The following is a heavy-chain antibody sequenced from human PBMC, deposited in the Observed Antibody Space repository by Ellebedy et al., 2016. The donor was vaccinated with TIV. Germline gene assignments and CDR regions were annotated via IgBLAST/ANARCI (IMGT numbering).Heavy chain of an antibody. D-gene: IGHD6-13*01. J-gene: IGHJ6*02. CDR3: ARDRDSSSWYFGGYYYYGMDV. CDR1: GGTFSSYV. CDR2: IIPILGIA. V-gene: IGHV1-69*04. Sequence: AASVKVSCKASGGTFSSYVISWARQAPGQGLEWMGRIIPILGIANYAQKFQGRVTITADKSTSTAYMELSSLRSEDTAVYYCARDRDSSSWYFGGYYYYGMDVWGQGTTVTVSS.